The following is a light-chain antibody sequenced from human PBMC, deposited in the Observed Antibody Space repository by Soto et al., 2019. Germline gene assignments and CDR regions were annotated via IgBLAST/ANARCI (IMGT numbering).Light chain of an antibody. CDR2: EVT. Sequence: QSALTQPASVSGSPGQSITISCTGTSSDIGSYDYVSWYQQHPGKARNLIIYEVTDRPSGVSNRFSGSKSGNTASLTISGLQAEDEADYYCSSFTSTSTRLFGSGTKVTVL. J-gene: IGLJ1*01. CDR3: SSFTSTSTRL. V-gene: IGLV2-14*01. CDR1: SSDIGSYDY.